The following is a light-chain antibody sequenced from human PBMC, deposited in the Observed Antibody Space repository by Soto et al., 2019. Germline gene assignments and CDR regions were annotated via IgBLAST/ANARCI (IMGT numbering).Light chain of an antibody. CDR2: LGS. CDR1: QSLLHSNAYNY. Sequence: DIVMTQSPLSLPVTPGEPASISCRSSQSLLHSNAYNYLDWYLQKPGQSPQLLIYLGSNRAYGVYDRFSDSGSGKDFTLKISRVEAEDVGVYYCMQALQTPYTFGQGTKLEIK. CDR3: MQALQTPYT. V-gene: IGKV2-28*01. J-gene: IGKJ2*01.